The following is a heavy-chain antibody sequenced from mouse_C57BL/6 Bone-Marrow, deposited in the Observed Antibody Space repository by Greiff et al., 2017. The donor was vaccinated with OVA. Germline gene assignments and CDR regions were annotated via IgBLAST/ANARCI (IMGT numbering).Heavy chain of an antibody. Sequence: VQLKQPGTELVKPGASVKLSCKASGYTFTSYWMHWVKQRPGQGLEWIGNINPSNGGTNYNEKFKSKATLTVDKSSSTAYMQLSSLTSEDSAVYYCARDYYGSSYWYFDVWGTGTTVTVSS. V-gene: IGHV1-53*01. D-gene: IGHD1-1*01. CDR1: GYTFTSYW. CDR3: ARDYYGSSYWYFDV. CDR2: INPSNGGT. J-gene: IGHJ1*03.